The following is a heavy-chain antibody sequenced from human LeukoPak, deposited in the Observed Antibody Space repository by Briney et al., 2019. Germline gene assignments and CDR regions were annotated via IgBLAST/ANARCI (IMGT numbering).Heavy chain of an antibody. V-gene: IGHV3-30*01. J-gene: IGHJ6*03. Sequence: GGSLRLSCAASGFTFSSYAMHWVRQAPGKGLEWVAVISYDGSSKYYADSVKGRFTISRDNSKNTLYLQMNSLRAEDTAVYYCARASPNYYYYYMDVWGKGTTVTVSS. CDR3: ARASPNYYYYYMDV. CDR1: GFTFSSYA. CDR2: ISYDGSSK.